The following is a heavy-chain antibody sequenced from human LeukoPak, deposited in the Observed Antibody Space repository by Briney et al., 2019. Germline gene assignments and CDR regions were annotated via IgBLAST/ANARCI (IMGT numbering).Heavy chain of an antibody. J-gene: IGHJ6*03. CDR1: GYTFTGYY. CDR2: INPNSSGT. Sequence: ASVKVSCTASGYTFTGYYMHWVRQAPGQGLEWMGRINPNSSGTNYAQKFQGRATMTRDTSISTAYTELSRLRSDDTAVYYCARYRVGDYYYYYMDVWGKGTTVTVSS. V-gene: IGHV1-2*06. CDR3: ARYRVGDYYYYYMDV.